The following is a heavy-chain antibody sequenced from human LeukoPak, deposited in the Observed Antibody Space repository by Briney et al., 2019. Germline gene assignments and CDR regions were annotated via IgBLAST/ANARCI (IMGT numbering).Heavy chain of an antibody. CDR2: INLIGGTT. D-gene: IGHD6-6*01. Sequence: ASVKVSCKASGYTFTGYHMHWVRQAPGQGLEWMGIINLIGGTTSYAQKFQGRVTMTRDMPTSTVYMELMSEDTAVYYCARDHGLTYSTSSKANYFDYWGQGTLVTVSS. V-gene: IGHV1-46*01. CDR1: GYTFTGYH. J-gene: IGHJ4*02. CDR3: ARDHGLTYSTSSKANYFDY.